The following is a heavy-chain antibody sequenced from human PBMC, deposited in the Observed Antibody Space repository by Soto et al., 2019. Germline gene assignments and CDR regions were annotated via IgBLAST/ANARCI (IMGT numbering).Heavy chain of an antibody. CDR3: ARDLVAVAGTLDY. Sequence: GGSLRLSCAASGFTFSSYAMHWVRQAPGKGLEWVAVISYDGSNKYYADSVKGRFTISRDNSKNTLYLQMNSLRAEDTAVYYCARDLVAVAGTLDYWGQGTLVTVS. CDR1: GFTFSSYA. CDR2: ISYDGSNK. V-gene: IGHV3-30-3*01. D-gene: IGHD6-19*01. J-gene: IGHJ4*02.